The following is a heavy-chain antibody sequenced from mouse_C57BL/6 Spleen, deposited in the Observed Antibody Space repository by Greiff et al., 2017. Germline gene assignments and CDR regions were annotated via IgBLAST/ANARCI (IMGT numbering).Heavy chain of an antibody. CDR1: GFTFSSYA. CDR2: ISDGGSYT. CDR3: AREPGRGAMDY. Sequence: EVKVVESGGGLVKPGGSLKLSCAASGFTFSSYAMSWVRQTPEKRLEWVATISDGGSYTYYPDNVKGRFTISRDNAKNNLYLQMSHLKSEDTAMYYCAREPGRGAMDYWGQGTSVTVSS. V-gene: IGHV5-4*01. D-gene: IGHD3-3*01. J-gene: IGHJ4*01.